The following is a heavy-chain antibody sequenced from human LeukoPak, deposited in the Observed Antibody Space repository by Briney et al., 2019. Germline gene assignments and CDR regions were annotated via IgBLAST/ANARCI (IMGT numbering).Heavy chain of an antibody. CDR2: IRYDGSNK. J-gene: IGHJ4*02. V-gene: IGHV3-30*02. CDR3: TRVRHYYDSSGYFYYYFDY. CDR1: GFTFSSYG. D-gene: IGHD3-22*01. Sequence: GGSLRLSCAASGFTFSSYGMHWVRQAPGKGLEWVAFIRYDGSNKYYADSVKGRFTISRDNSKNTLYLQMNSLKTEDTAVYYCTRVRHYYDSSGYFYYYFDYWGQGTLVTVSS.